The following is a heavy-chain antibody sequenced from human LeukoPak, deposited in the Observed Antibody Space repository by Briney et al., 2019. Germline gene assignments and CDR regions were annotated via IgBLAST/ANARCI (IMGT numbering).Heavy chain of an antibody. V-gene: IGHV3-53*01. CDR2: IYSGGST. J-gene: IGHJ3*02. Sequence: QPGGSPRLSCAASGFTVSSNYMSWVRQAPGKGLEWVSVIYSGGSTYYADSVKGRLTISRDNSKNTLYLQMNSLRAEDTAVYYCARDLGGDAFDIWGQGTMVTVSS. CDR1: GFTVSSNY. CDR3: ARDLGGDAFDI. D-gene: IGHD3-16*01.